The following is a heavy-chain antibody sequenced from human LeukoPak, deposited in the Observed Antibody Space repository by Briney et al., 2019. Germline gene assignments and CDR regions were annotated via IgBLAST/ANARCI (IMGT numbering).Heavy chain of an antibody. D-gene: IGHD1-1*01. CDR2: ISRGGGST. J-gene: IGHJ4*02. CDR3: AKEVRPNDY. CDR1: GFTFSNSA. Sequence: GGSLRLPCAASGFTFSNSAMCWGRQAPGKGLEWVSGISRGGGSTYYADSVKGRFTISRDTSIDTLYLQMNSLRAEDTAVYYCAKEVRPNDYWGQGTLVTVSS. V-gene: IGHV3-23*01.